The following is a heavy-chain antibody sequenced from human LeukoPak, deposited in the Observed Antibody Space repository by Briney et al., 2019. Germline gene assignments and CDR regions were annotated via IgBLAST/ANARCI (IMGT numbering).Heavy chain of an antibody. CDR3: ARDAFGGYAPYFDY. D-gene: IGHD5-12*01. CDR2: IYYSGST. Sequence: SETLSLTCAVSGYSISSGYYWGWIRQPPGKGLEWIGYIYYSGSTNYNPSLKSRVTISVDTSKNQFSLKLSSVTAADTAVYYCARDAFGGYAPYFDYWGQGTLVTVSS. V-gene: IGHV4-38-2*02. CDR1: GYSISSGYY. J-gene: IGHJ4*02.